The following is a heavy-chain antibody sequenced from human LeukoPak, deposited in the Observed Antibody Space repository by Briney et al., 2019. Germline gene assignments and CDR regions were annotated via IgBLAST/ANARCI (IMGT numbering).Heavy chain of an antibody. CDR2: ISPNSGGT. CDR1: GYTFTGYY. J-gene: IGHJ4*02. Sequence: ASVKVSCKASGYTFTGYYMHWVRQAPGQGLEWIGWISPNSGGTNYAQKFQGRVTMTRDTSISTAYMELSRLGSDDTAVYYCARGRGSFALDSWGQGTLVTVSS. D-gene: IGHD5-24*01. V-gene: IGHV1-2*02. CDR3: ARGRGSFALDS.